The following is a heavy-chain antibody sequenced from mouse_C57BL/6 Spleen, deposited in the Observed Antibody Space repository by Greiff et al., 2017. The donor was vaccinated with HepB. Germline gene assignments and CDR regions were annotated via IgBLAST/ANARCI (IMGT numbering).Heavy chain of an antibody. D-gene: IGHD1-1*01. V-gene: IGHV1-15*01. Sequence: QVQLQQSGAELVRPGASVTLSCKASGYTFTDYEMHWVKQTPVHGLEWIGAIDPETGGTAYNQKFKGKALLTADKSSRTAYMELRSLTSEDAAVYYCTDYVGAMDYWGQGTSVTVSS. CDR3: TDYVGAMDY. J-gene: IGHJ4*01. CDR2: IDPETGGT. CDR1: GYTFTDYE.